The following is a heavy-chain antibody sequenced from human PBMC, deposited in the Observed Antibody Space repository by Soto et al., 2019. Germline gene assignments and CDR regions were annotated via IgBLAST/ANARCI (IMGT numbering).Heavy chain of an antibody. V-gene: IGHV4-4*02. CDR1: GGSISSSNW. D-gene: IGHD2-2*01. CDR2: IYHSGST. CDR3: ARVMEAYCSSTSCYGPPDY. Sequence: PSETLSLTCAVSGGSISSSNWWSWVRQPPGKGLEWIGEIYHSGSTNYNPSLKSRVTISVDKSKNQFSLKLSSVTAADTAVYYCARVMEAYCSSTSCYGPPDYWGQGTLVTSPQ. J-gene: IGHJ4*02.